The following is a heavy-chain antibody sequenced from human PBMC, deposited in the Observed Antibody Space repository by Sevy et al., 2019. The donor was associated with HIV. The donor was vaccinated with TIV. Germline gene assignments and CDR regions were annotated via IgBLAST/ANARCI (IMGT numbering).Heavy chain of an antibody. V-gene: IGHV3-30*18. Sequence: WGSLRLSCAASGFTFSSYGMHWVRQAPGKGLEWVAVISYDGSNKYYADSVKGRFTISRDNSKNTLYLQMNSLRAEDTAVYYCAKDNQYYYDSSGYYGLQAFDIWGQGTMVTVSS. CDR3: AKDNQYYYDSSGYYGLQAFDI. D-gene: IGHD3-22*01. CDR1: GFTFSSYG. CDR2: ISYDGSNK. J-gene: IGHJ3*02.